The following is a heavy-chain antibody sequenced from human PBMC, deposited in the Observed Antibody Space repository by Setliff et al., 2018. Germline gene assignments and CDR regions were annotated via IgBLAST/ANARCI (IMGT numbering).Heavy chain of an antibody. V-gene: IGHV1-2*04. D-gene: IGHD1-26*01. J-gene: IGHJ4*02. CDR3: ARALGATITPFDY. CDR1: GYTFTGYY. Sequence: EASVKVSCKASGYTFTGYYMHWVRQAPGQGLEWMGWINPNSGGTNYAQKFQGWVTMTRDTSISTAYMELSRLRSDDTAVYYCARALGATITPFDYWGQGTLVTVSS. CDR2: INPNSGGT.